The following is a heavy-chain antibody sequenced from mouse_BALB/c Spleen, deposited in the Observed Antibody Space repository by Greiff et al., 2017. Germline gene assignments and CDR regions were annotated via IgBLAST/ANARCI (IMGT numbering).Heavy chain of an antibody. CDR3: ARVTMITRGYAMDY. CDR1: GFTFSSYA. Sequence: DVMLVESGGGLVKPGGSLKLSCAASGFTFSSYAMSWVRQSPEKRLEWVAEISSGGSYTYYPDTVTGRFTISRDNAKNTLYLEMSSLRSEDTAMYYCARVTMITRGYAMDYWGQGTSVTVSS. D-gene: IGHD2-4*01. CDR2: ISSGGSYT. J-gene: IGHJ4*01. V-gene: IGHV5-9-4*01.